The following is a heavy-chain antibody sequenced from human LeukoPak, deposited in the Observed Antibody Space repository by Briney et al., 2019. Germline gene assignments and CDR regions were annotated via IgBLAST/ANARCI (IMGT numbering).Heavy chain of an antibody. D-gene: IGHD5-18*01. CDR1: GFTVTSNY. V-gene: IGHV3-53*01. J-gene: IGHJ4*02. CDR2: IYGDGRI. Sequence: PGGSLRLSCAASGFTVTSNYMSWVRQAPGKGLEWVSVIYGDGRIHYADSVKGRFTISRDDSKNTLYLQMNSLRAEDTAVYYCARESGYSYGLAGFFDYWGQGPLVTVSS. CDR3: ARESGYSYGLAGFFDY.